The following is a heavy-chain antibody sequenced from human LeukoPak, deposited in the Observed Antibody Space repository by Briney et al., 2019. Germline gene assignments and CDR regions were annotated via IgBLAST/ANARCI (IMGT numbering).Heavy chain of an antibody. J-gene: IGHJ4*02. V-gene: IGHV4-4*07. CDR2: IHTSGST. CDR1: GGSISNYH. CDR3: ARRDISSGWSFDY. D-gene: IGHD6-19*01. Sequence: SETLSLTCTVSGGSISNYHWSWIRQPAGKGLEWIGQIHTSGSTNYNPPLKSRVSMSIDTTEDQVSLTIRSVTAADTAFYYCARRDISSGWSFDYWGQATLVTASS.